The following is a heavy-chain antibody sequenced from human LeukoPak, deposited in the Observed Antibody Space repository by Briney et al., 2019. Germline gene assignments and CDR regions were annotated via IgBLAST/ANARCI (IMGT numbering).Heavy chain of an antibody. CDR2: ISGSGGST. J-gene: IGHJ4*02. Sequence: AGGSLRLSCAASGFTFSSYGMSWVRQAPGKGLERVSAISGSGGSTYYADSVKGRFTISRDNSKNTLYLQMNSLRAEDTAVYYCARLNSDYGTPRAYFDYWGQGTLVTVSS. CDR3: ARLNSDYGTPRAYFDY. V-gene: IGHV3-23*01. D-gene: IGHD4/OR15-4a*01. CDR1: GFTFSSYG.